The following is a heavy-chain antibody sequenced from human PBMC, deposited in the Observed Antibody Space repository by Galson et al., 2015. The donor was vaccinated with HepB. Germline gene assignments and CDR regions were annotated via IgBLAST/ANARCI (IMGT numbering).Heavy chain of an antibody. CDR3: ARSYGGSFYFDY. CDR1: GFTFHPSW. Sequence: PLRLSCADYGFTFHPSWLLWVGQAPGQGLAWVARVYSDGSGSRHADAVKGRLSISRENPTNTVYLQMNSLRAEDTAIYYCARSYGGSFYFDYWGPGTRVTVSS. V-gene: IGHV3-74*01. D-gene: IGHD1-26*01. J-gene: IGHJ4*02. CDR2: VYSDGSGS.